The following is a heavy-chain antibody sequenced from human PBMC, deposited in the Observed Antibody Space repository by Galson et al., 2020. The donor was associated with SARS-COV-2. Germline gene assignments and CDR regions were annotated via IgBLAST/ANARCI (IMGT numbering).Heavy chain of an antibody. J-gene: IGHJ5*01. CDR3: ARAHPTYDSSGFDF. V-gene: IGHV3-23*01. D-gene: IGHD6-13*01. CDR1: GFPFNRYA. Sequence: GGSLRLSCAVSGFPFNRYAMTWVRQAPGKGLEWVSTLSGAGDDPYYADSVKGRFTISRDNSKNTLFLQMNSLTPEDTALYYCARAHPTYDSSGFDFWGHGTLVTVSS. CDR2: LSGAGDDP.